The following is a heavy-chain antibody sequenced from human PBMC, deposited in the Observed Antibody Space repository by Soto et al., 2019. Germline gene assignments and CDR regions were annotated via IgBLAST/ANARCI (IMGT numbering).Heavy chain of an antibody. V-gene: IGHV3-30-3*01. D-gene: IGHD6-13*01. CDR3: ARARSAIAAAGTHFDY. CDR2: ISYDGSNK. Sequence: GGSLRLSCAASGFTFSSYAMHWVRQAPGKGLEWVAVISYDGSNKYYADSVKGRFTISRDNSKNTLYLQMNSLRAEDTAVYYCARARSAIAAAGTHFDYWGQGTLVTVSS. CDR1: GFTFSSYA. J-gene: IGHJ4*02.